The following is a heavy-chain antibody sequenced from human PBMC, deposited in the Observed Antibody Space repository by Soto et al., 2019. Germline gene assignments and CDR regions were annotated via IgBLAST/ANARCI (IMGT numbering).Heavy chain of an antibody. D-gene: IGHD2-2*01. Sequence: GGSLRLSCAASGFTFSNYGMHWVRQAPGKGLEWVGNIRQDGSEKNYVDSVKGRFTISRDNAKNSLYLQMNSLRAEDTAVYYCAREIVVARGASYFDYWGPGTLVTVSS. CDR3: AREIVVARGASYFDY. CDR2: IRQDGSEK. CDR1: GFTFSNYG. J-gene: IGHJ4*02. V-gene: IGHV3-7*01.